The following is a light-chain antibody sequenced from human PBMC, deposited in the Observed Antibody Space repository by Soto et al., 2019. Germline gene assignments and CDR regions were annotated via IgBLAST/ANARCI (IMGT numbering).Light chain of an antibody. CDR2: EGS. J-gene: IGLJ1*01. Sequence: QSVLTQPASVSWPPGQSITISCTGTSSDVGSYNLVSWYQQHPGKAPKLMIYEGSKRPSGVSNRFSGSKSGNTASLTISGLQAEDEADYYCCSYAGSSVFGTGTKVTVL. CDR1: SSDVGSYNL. CDR3: CSYAGSSV. V-gene: IGLV2-23*01.